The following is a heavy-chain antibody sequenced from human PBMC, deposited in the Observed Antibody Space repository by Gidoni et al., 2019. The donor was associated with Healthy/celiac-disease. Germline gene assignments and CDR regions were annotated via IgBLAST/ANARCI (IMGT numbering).Heavy chain of an antibody. CDR1: GGSISSGSYY. CDR3: ASISGYSTYYGMDV. D-gene: IGHD3-22*01. CDR2: IYTSGST. Sequence: QVQLQESGPGLVKPSQTLSLTCTVSGGSISSGSYYWSWIRQPAGKGLEWIGRIYTSGSTNYNPSLKSRVTISVDTSKNQFSLKLSSVTAADTAVYYCASISGYSTYYGMDVWGQGTTVTVSS. J-gene: IGHJ6*02. V-gene: IGHV4-61*02.